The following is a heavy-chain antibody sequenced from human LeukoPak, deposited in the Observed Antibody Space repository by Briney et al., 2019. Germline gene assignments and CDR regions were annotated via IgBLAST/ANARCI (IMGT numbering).Heavy chain of an antibody. D-gene: IGHD1-7*01. V-gene: IGHV3-30-3*01. J-gene: IGHJ4*02. CDR1: GFTFSSYA. CDR2: ISYDGSNK. Sequence: GGSLRLSCAASGFTFSSYAMHWVRQAPGKGLEWVAVISYDGSNKYYPGSVRGRFTISRDNSKNTIYLQMDSLRAEDTAIYYCARDYWWNYDYWGQGTLVTISS. CDR3: ARDYWWNYDY.